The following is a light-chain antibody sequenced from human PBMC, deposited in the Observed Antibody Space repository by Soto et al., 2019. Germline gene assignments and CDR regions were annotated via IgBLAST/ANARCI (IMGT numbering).Light chain of an antibody. CDR2: GAS. J-gene: IGKJ1*01. CDR1: QSVSSSY. V-gene: IGKV3-20*01. Sequence: ESVLTQSPGTLSLSPGERATLSCRASQSVSSSYLAWYQQNPGQAPRPLIYGASSRAPGIPDRFSGSGSGTDFTLTISRLEPEDFAVYYCQQYGSSPWTFGQGTKVDIK. CDR3: QQYGSSPWT.